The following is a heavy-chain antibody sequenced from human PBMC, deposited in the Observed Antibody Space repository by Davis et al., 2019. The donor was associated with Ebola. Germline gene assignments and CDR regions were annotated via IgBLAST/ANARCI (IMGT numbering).Heavy chain of an antibody. CDR3: ARSTGYSIRSFDY. J-gene: IGHJ4*02. CDR2: MNPNSGNT. D-gene: IGHD6-13*01. V-gene: IGHV1-8*01. CDR1: GYTFTSYD. Sequence: AASVKVSCKASGYTFTSYDINWVRQATGQGLEWMGWMNPNSGNTGYAQKFQGRVTMTRNTSISTAYMELSSLRSQDTAVYYCARSTGYSIRSFDYWGQGTLVTVSS.